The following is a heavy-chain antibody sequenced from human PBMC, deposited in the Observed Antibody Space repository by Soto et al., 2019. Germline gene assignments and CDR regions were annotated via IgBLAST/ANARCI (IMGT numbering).Heavy chain of an antibody. CDR3: ARGGGVGVAGSAAFDM. CDR2: INPATGAA. V-gene: IGHV1-2*02. Sequence: QLHLVQSGAVVKKPGASVTVSCSASGYPVTAYYMHWVRQAPGRGLEWMGGINPATGAAKYTQTFQGRVTMTRDTSTSKGFTELSGLTSEDTAFFYLARGGGVGVAGSAAFDMWGQGTLVTVSS. CDR1: GYPVTAYY. D-gene: IGHD3-3*01. J-gene: IGHJ3*02.